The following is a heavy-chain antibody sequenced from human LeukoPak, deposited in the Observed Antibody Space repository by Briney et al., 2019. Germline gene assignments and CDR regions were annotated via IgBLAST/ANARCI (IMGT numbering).Heavy chain of an antibody. V-gene: IGHV3-21*01. Sequence: GGSLRLSCAASGFTFSSYSMNWVRQAPGKGLEWVSSISSSSSYIYYADSLKGRFTNSRDNAKNSLYLQMNSLRAEDTAVYYCARGYGVVVVAATIDYWGQGTLVTVSX. CDR1: GFTFSSYS. D-gene: IGHD2-15*01. J-gene: IGHJ4*02. CDR3: ARGYGVVVVAATIDY. CDR2: ISSSSSYI.